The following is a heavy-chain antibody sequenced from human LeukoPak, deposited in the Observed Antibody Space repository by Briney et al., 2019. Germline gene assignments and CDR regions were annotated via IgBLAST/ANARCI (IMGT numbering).Heavy chain of an antibody. D-gene: IGHD3-9*01. V-gene: IGHV4-39*02. Sequence: SETLSLTCTVFGGSFSGTVSSWGWIRQPPGTGLEWIGSILYTGNTEYNPSLRSRVSISVDTSKNHFSLHLSSVTAADTAVYYCARLPTGFPNRFDPWGQGILVTVSS. CDR3: ARLPTGFPNRFDP. CDR1: GGSFSGTVSS. J-gene: IGHJ5*02. CDR2: ILYTGNT.